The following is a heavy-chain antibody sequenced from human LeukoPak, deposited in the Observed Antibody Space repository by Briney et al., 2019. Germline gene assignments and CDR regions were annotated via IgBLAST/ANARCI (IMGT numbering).Heavy chain of an antibody. CDR3: ARGYSNYAFDP. V-gene: IGHV4-59*08. D-gene: IGHD4-11*01. J-gene: IGHJ5*02. CDR1: GGSISSYY. Sequence: SETLPLTCTVSGGSISSYYWSWIRQPPGKGLEWIGYIYYSGSTNYNPSLKSRVTISVDTSKNQFSLKLSSVTAADTAVYYCARGYSNYAFDPWGQGSLVTVSS. CDR2: IYYSGST.